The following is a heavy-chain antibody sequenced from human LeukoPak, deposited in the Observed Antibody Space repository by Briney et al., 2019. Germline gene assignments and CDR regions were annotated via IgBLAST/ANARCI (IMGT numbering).Heavy chain of an antibody. CDR1: GYSISSGYY. J-gene: IGHJ4*02. CDR3: ARHGGHCTRTSCPGFDY. D-gene: IGHD2-2*01. Sequence: SETLSLTCAVSGYSISSGYYWGWIRQPPGKGLEWIGSIYHSGSTYYTPSLKSRVTISVDTSKNQFSLKLSYVTAADTAMYYCARHGGHCTRTSCPGFDYWGQGTLVTVSS. V-gene: IGHV4-38-2*01. CDR2: IYHSGST.